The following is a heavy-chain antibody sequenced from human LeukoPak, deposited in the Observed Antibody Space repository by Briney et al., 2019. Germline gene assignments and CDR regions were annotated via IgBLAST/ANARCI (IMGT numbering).Heavy chain of an antibody. V-gene: IGHV3-74*01. CDR1: GFTFSSHW. D-gene: IGHD3-10*01. J-gene: IGHJ4*01. CDR3: ARDGVRGVVHLDH. CDR2: IKPDGSST. Sequence: PGGSLRLSCAASGFTFSSHWMHWVRQAPGKGLVWVSRIKPDGSSTNYADSVKDRFTISRDNAKNTLYLQMNSLRAEDTAVYYCARDGVRGVVHLDHWGHGILVTVSS.